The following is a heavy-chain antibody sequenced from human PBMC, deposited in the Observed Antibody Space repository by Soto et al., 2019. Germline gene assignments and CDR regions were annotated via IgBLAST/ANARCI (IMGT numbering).Heavy chain of an antibody. CDR2: IWYDGSNK. Sequence: GGSLRLSCAASGFTFSSYGMHWVRQAPGKGLEWVAVIWYDGSNKYYADSVKGRFTISRDNSKNTLYLQMNSLRAEDTAVYYCARDHQVVPAAGRLGGGNVRCGMDVWGKGTTVTVSS. J-gene: IGHJ6*04. CDR3: ARDHQVVPAAGRLGGGNVRCGMDV. V-gene: IGHV3-33*01. D-gene: IGHD2-2*01. CDR1: GFTFSSYG.